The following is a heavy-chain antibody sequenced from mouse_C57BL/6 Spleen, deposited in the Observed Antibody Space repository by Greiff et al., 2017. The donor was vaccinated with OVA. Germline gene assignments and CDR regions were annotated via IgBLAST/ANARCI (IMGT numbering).Heavy chain of an antibody. CDR3: ARGGWDGFFAY. CDR2: IHPNSGST. J-gene: IGHJ3*01. V-gene: IGHV1-64*01. CDR1: GYTFTSYW. D-gene: IGHD4-1*01. Sequence: QVQLQQPGAELVKPGASVKLSCKASGYTFTSYWLHWVKQRPGQGLEWIGMIHPNSGSTNYNEKFKSKATLTVDKSSSTAYMQLSSLTSEDAAVYYCARGGWDGFFAYWGQGTLVTVSA.